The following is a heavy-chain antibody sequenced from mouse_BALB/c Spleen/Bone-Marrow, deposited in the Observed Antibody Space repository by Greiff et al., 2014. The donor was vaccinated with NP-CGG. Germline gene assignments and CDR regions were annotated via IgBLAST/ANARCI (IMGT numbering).Heavy chain of an antibody. D-gene: IGHD1-1*01. CDR1: GYTFTRYY. CDR2: INLSNGGT. J-gene: IGHJ1*01. Sequence: VQLVESGAELVKPGASVKLSCKASGYTFTRYYMYWIKQRPGQGLEWIGEINLSNGGTHFNEKFKSKATLTVDKSSSTAYMQLSSLTSEDSAVYYCTRSNYGYWYFDVWGAGTTVTVSS. CDR3: TRSNYGYWYFDV. V-gene: IGHV1S81*02.